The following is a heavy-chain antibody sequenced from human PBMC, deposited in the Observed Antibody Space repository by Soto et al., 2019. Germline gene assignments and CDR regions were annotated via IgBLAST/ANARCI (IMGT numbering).Heavy chain of an antibody. V-gene: IGHV1-18*01. Sequence: QVQLVQSGAEVKKPGASVKVSCKASGYSFISYGISWVRQAPGQGLEWMGWISAYSGNTNYAQKVQGRVTMTTDTSTSTAYMELRILRSDDTAVYYCARDLSGYYHDNSGWGGDYWGQGTLVTVFS. CDR3: ARDLSGYYHDNSGWGGDY. CDR2: ISAYSGNT. J-gene: IGHJ4*02. D-gene: IGHD3-22*01. CDR1: GYSFISYG.